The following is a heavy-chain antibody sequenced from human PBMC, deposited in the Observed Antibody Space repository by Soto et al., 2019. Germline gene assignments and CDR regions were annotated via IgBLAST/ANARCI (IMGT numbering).Heavy chain of an antibody. J-gene: IGHJ4*02. Sequence: ASVKVSCKASGYTFTGYYMHWVRQAPGQGLEWMGWINPNSGGTNYAQKFQGRVTMTRDTSISTAYVELSRLRSDDTAVYYCARDNHDILTGYHLDYWGQGTLVTVSS. CDR2: INPNSGGT. V-gene: IGHV1-2*02. D-gene: IGHD3-9*01. CDR1: GYTFTGYY. CDR3: ARDNHDILTGYHLDY.